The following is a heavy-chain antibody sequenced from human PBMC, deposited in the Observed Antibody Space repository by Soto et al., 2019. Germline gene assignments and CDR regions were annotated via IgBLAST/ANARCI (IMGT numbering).Heavy chain of an antibody. CDR1: GFTFSSYA. V-gene: IGHV3-23*01. Sequence: GGSLRLSCAASGFTFSSYAMRWVRQAPGKGLEWVSAISGSGGSTYYADSVKGRFTISRDNSKNTLYLQMNSLRAEDTAVYYCARRGRGSHYAYCGQGSLVTVSS. D-gene: IGHD1-26*01. CDR2: ISGSGGST. J-gene: IGHJ1*01. CDR3: ARRGRGSHYAY.